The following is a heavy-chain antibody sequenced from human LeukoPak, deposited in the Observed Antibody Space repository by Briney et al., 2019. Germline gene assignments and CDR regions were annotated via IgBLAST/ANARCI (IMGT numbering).Heavy chain of an antibody. Sequence: GGSLRLSCAASGFTFSSSWMHWVRQVPGRGLVCVSCISSDVITTNYADSVKGRFTISRDNAKNTVYLQMNSLRAEDTAVYYCARMEVAWGQGTIVTVSS. J-gene: IGHJ3*01. V-gene: IGHV3-74*01. CDR2: ISSDVITT. CDR1: GFTFSSSW. D-gene: IGHD3-3*01. CDR3: ARMEVA.